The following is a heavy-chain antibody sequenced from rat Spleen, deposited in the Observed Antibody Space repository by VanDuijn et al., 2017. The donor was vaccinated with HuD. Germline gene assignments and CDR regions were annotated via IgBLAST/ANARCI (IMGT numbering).Heavy chain of an antibody. V-gene: IGHV5-31*01. D-gene: IGHD1-1*01. CDR1: GFTFNNYW. J-gene: IGHJ2*01. CDR3: ATDGDYSGDYFDY. CDR2: ITNTGGTT. Sequence: EVQLVESGGGLVQPGRSLKLSCVASGFTFNNYWMTWIRQAPGKGLEWVASITNTGGTTYYRDSVKGRFTISRDNAKSTLYLQMDSLRSEDTATYYCATDGDYSGDYFDYWGQGVMVTVSS.